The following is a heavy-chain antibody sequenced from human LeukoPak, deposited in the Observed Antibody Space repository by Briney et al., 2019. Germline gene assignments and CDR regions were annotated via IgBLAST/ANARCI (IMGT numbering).Heavy chain of an antibody. V-gene: IGHV3-21*01. J-gene: IGHJ4*02. CDR3: ANTLMAVAGLYFDY. CDR1: GFTFSSYS. D-gene: IGHD6-19*01. Sequence: GGSLRLSCAASGFTFSSYSMNWVRQAPGKGLEWVSSISSSSSYIYYADSVKGRFTISRDNAKNSLYLQMNSLRAEDTAVYYCANTLMAVAGLYFDYWGQGTLVTVSS. CDR2: ISSSSSYI.